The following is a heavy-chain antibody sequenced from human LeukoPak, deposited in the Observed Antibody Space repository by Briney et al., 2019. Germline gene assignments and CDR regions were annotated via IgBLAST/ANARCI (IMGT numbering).Heavy chain of an antibody. Sequence: GGSLRLSCAASGFTFSSYAMSWVRQAPGKGLEWVSAISGSGGSTYYADSVKGRFTISRDNSKNTLYLQMNSLRAEDTAVYYCAKVLMDLRGQEIRLGELSPLDYWGQGTLVTVSS. V-gene: IGHV3-23*01. CDR3: AKVLMDLRGQEIRLGELSPLDY. J-gene: IGHJ4*02. CDR2: ISGSGGST. D-gene: IGHD3-16*02. CDR1: GFTFSSYA.